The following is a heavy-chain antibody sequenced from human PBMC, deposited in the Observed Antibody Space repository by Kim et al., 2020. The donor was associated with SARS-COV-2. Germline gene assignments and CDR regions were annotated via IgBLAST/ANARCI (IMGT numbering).Heavy chain of an antibody. Sequence: RKFQGRVTITADESTSTAYMELSSLRAEDTAVYYCARGMIAARRPTALDYWGQGTLVTVSS. D-gene: IGHD6-6*01. CDR3: ARGMIAARRPTALDY. V-gene: IGHV1-69*01. J-gene: IGHJ4*02.